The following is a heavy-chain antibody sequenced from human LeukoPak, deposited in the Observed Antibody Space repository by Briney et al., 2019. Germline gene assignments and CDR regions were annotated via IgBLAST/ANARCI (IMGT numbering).Heavy chain of an antibody. J-gene: IGHJ4*02. Sequence: PGGSLRLSCAASGFTFSSYAMTWVRQAPGKGLEWVSTISGSGGSTYYADSVKGRFTVSRDNSKNTLYLQMNSLRAEDTALYYCAKQGGTMIVVYYFDYWGQGTLVTVSS. CDR3: AKQGGTMIVVYYFDY. D-gene: IGHD3-22*01. CDR1: GFTFSSYA. V-gene: IGHV3-23*01. CDR2: ISGSGGST.